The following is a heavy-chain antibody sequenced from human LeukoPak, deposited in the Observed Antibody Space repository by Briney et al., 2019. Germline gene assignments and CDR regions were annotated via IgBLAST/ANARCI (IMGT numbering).Heavy chain of an antibody. CDR2: IYYSGST. CDR1: GGSISSGGYY. V-gene: IGHV4-31*03. CDR3: ARGHWYYGSGSYFDY. D-gene: IGHD3-10*01. Sequence: SETLSLTCTVSGGSISSGGYYWSWIRQHPGKGLEWIGYIYYSGSTYYNPSLKSRVTISVDTSKNQFSLKLSSVTAADTAVYYCARGHWYYGSGSYFDYWGQGTLVTVSS. J-gene: IGHJ4*02.